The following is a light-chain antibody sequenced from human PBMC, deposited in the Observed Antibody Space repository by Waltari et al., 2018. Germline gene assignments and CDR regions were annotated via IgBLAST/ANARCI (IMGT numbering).Light chain of an antibody. J-gene: IGKJ2*01. CDR3: LQYYSSPPVYT. Sequence: DIGMTQSPDSLAVSLGERATITCKTSTSVLYRPNNKNSLAWYQQKPGQPPKLLIYWASTRESGVPDRLSGSGSGTEFTLTISSLQAEDVAVYYCLQYYSSPPVYTFGPGTKLEIK. CDR1: TSVLYRPNNKNS. V-gene: IGKV4-1*01. CDR2: WAS.